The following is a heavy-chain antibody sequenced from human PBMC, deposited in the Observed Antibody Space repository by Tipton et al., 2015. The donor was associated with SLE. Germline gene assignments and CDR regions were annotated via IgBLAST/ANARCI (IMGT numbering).Heavy chain of an antibody. D-gene: IGHD3-16*01. CDR1: GGSISSYY. Sequence: TLSLTCTVSGGSISSYYWSWIREPAGEGLEWIGHIYTSGITNYNPSLKSRVTMSVDTSKNQFSLKLISVTAADTAVYYCARGGQGAFDSWGQGTMVTVSS. J-gene: IGHJ3*01. V-gene: IGHV4-4*07. CDR3: ARGGQGAFDS. CDR2: IYTSGIT.